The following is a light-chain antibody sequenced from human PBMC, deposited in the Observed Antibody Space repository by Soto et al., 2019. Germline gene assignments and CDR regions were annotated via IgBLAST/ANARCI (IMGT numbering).Light chain of an antibody. CDR3: QSYDSNLSGWV. CDR2: GNS. CDR1: SSNIGAGYD. J-gene: IGLJ3*02. V-gene: IGLV1-40*01. Sequence: QSVLTQPPSVTGAPGQRVTISCTASSSNIGAGYDVHWYQQLPGTVPKLLIYGNSNRPSGVPDRFSGSKSGTSASLAITGLQAEDEADYYCQSYDSNLSGWVFGGGTKLTVL.